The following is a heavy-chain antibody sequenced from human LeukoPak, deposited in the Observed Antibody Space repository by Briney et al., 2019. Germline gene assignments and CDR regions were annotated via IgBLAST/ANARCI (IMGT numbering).Heavy chain of an antibody. D-gene: IGHD3-22*01. CDR2: IYYSGST. CDR1: GGSISSSSYY. J-gene: IGHJ4*02. Sequence: SETLSLTCTVSGGSISSSSYYWGWIRQPPGKGLEWIGSIYYSGSTYYNPSLKSRVTISVDTSKNQFSLKLSSVTAADTAVYYCARGSMIVVVPDYWGQGTLVTVSS. V-gene: IGHV4-39*07. CDR3: ARGSMIVVVPDY.